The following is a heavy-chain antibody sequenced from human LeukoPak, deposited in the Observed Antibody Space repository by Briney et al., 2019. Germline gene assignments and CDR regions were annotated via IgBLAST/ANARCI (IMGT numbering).Heavy chain of an antibody. CDR1: GYTFTSYA. CDR3: ARDGGYDILTGSHAFDI. J-gene: IGHJ3*02. D-gene: IGHD3-9*01. CDR2: INAGNGNT. Sequence: ASVKVSCKASGYTFTSYAMHWVRQAPGQRLEWMGWINAGNGNTKYSQKFQGRVTITRDTSASTAYMELSSLRSEDTAVYYCARDGGYDILTGSHAFDIWGQGTMVTVPS. V-gene: IGHV1-3*01.